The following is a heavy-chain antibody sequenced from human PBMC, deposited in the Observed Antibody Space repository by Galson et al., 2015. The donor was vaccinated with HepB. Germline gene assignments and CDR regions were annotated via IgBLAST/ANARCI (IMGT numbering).Heavy chain of an antibody. V-gene: IGHV1-69*13. CDR2: IIPIFGTA. CDR1: GGTFSSYA. J-gene: IGHJ5*02. D-gene: IGHD2-15*01. Sequence: SVKVSCKASGGTFSSYAISWVRQAPGQGLEWMGGIIPIFGTANYAQKFQGRVTITADESTSTAYMELSSLRSEDTAVYYCAREGGVGGRTYNWFDPWGQGTLVTVSS. CDR3: AREGGVGGRTYNWFDP.